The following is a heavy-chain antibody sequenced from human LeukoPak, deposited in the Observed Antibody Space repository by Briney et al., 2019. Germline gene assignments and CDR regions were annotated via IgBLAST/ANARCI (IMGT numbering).Heavy chain of an antibody. D-gene: IGHD6-13*01. CDR1: GGSISTSNYY. Sequence: SETLSLTCTVSGGSISTSNYYWGWIRQPPGKGLEWIGNIFYSGSTYYSPSLRSRVTISLDTSRNQFSLKLNSVTAADTAVYYCARSGAAAGTGPYDYWGQGTLVTVSS. J-gene: IGHJ4*02. CDR2: IFYSGST. V-gene: IGHV4-39*07. CDR3: ARSGAAAGTGPYDY.